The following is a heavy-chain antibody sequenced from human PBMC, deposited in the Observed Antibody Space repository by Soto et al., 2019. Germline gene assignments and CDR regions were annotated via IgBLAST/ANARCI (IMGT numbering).Heavy chain of an antibody. J-gene: IGHJ4*02. V-gene: IGHV4-59*01. D-gene: IGHD5-12*01. CDR3: ARVAVEMATQFIDY. CDR2: IYYSGST. Sequence: QVQLQESGPGLVKPSETLSLTCTVSGGSISSYYWSWIRQPPGKGLEWIGYIYYSGSTNYNPYLKSRVTISVDTSKNQFSLKLSSVTAADTAVYYCARVAVEMATQFIDYWGQGTLVTVSS. CDR1: GGSISSYY.